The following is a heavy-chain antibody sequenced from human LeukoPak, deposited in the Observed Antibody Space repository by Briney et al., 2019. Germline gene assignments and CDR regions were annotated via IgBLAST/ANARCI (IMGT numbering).Heavy chain of an antibody. J-gene: IGHJ4*02. CDR1: GFTFSSYG. CDR3: AKEQTYDFWSGYPEDY. D-gene: IGHD3-3*01. Sequence: PGGSLRLSCAASGFTFSSYGMHWVRQAPGKGLEWVAVISYDGSNKYYADSVKGRFTISGDNSKNTLYLQMNSLRAEDTAVYYCAKEQTYDFWSGYPEDYWGQGTLVTVSS. V-gene: IGHV3-30*18. CDR2: ISYDGSNK.